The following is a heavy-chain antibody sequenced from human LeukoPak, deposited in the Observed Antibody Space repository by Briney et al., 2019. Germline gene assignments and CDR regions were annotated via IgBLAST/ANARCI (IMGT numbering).Heavy chain of an antibody. D-gene: IGHD3-10*01. J-gene: IGHJ5*02. CDR1: GFTFDDYG. V-gene: IGHV3-43D*03. CDR3: VRDVGSGMYSPAGP. Sequence: GSLRLSCAASGFTFDDYGMHWVRQVPGKGLEWVSLITWDGDTTYYADSVKGRFTISRDNSKNSLYLQMNSLRAEDTALYYCVRDVGSGMYSPAGPWGQGTLVTVSS. CDR2: ITWDGDTT.